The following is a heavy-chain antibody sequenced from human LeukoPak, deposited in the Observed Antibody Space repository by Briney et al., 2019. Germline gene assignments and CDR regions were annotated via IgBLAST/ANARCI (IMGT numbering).Heavy chain of an antibody. D-gene: IGHD3-16*01. CDR1: KFAFSSYA. V-gene: IGHV3-23*01. CDR2: ISGGGGNT. CDR3: ARDENDDYLGGLDY. Sequence: GGSLRLSCAASKFAFSSYAMSWVRQAPGKGLEWVSAISGGGGNTYYADSVKGRFTISRDNSKNTVYLQMNSLRAEDTAVYYCARDENDDYLGGLDYWGQGALVTVS. J-gene: IGHJ4*02.